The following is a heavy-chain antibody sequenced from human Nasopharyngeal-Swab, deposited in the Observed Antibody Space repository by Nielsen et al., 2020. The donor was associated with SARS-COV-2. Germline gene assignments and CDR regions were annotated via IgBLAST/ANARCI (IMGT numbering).Heavy chain of an antibody. Sequence: ASVKVSCKVSGYTLTELSMHWVRQAPGKGLEWMGGFDPEDGETIYAQKFQGRVTMTEDTSTDTAYMELSSLRSEDTAVYYCARGSLRFLEWSYYYYYMDVWGKGTTVTVSS. V-gene: IGHV1-24*01. CDR3: ARGSLRFLEWSYYYYYMDV. CDR2: FDPEDGET. J-gene: IGHJ6*03. D-gene: IGHD3-3*01. CDR1: GYTLTELS.